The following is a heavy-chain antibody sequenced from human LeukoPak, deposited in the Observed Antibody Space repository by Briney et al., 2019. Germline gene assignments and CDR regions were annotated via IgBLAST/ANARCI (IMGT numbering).Heavy chain of an antibody. CDR2: ISSSSSYI. CDR1: GFTFSSYS. CDR3: ARTSFWSGYYY. Sequence: GGSLRLSCAASGFTFSSYSMNWVRQAPGKGLEWVSSISSSSSYIYYADSVEGRFTISRDNAKNSLYLQMNSLRAEDTAVYYCARTSFWSGYYYWGQGTLVTVSS. J-gene: IGHJ4*02. D-gene: IGHD3-3*01. V-gene: IGHV3-21*04.